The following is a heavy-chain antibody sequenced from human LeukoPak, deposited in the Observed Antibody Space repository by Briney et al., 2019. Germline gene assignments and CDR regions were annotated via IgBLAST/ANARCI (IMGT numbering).Heavy chain of an antibody. J-gene: IGHJ3*02. CDR3: ARSSSWFDADAFDI. V-gene: IGHV3-23*01. CDR1: GFTFSNYG. D-gene: IGHD6-13*01. CDR2: ITGSGGST. Sequence: SGGSLRLSCAASGFTFSNYGLSWVRQAPGKGLEWVSGITGSGGSTYYADSVKGRFTISRDNSKNTLYLQMNSLRAEDTAVYYCARSSSWFDADAFDIWGQGTMVTVSS.